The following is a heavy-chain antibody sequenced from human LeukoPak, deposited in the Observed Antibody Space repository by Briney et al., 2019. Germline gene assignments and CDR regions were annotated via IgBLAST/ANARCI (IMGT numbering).Heavy chain of an antibody. D-gene: IGHD2/OR15-2a*01. J-gene: IGHJ4*02. CDR3: AKDSLSFAAQTPGTTPVDY. CDR2: ISSSGGST. CDR1: GFTFSSYA. Sequence: GGSLRLSCAASGFTFSSYAMNWLRQAPEKGLEWVSSISSSGGSTYYADSVKGRFTISRDNSKNTLYLQMNSLRAEDTAVYYCAKDSLSFAAQTPGTTPVDYWGQGTLVTVSS. V-gene: IGHV3-23*01.